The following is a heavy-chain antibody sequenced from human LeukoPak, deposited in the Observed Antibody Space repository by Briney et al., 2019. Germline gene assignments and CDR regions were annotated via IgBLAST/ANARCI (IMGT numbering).Heavy chain of an antibody. J-gene: IGHJ4*02. V-gene: IGHV3-30-3*01. CDR1: GFTFSRYA. CDR3: ASGGYTYDKYGIDY. Sequence: GSLRLSCAASGFTFSRYAMHWVRQAPGKGLEWVAVISYDGSNEYYADSVKGRFTISRDNSKNTLYLQTNSLRAEDTAMYYCASGGYTYDKYGIDYWGRGTLVTVSS. D-gene: IGHD5-18*01. CDR2: ISYDGSNE.